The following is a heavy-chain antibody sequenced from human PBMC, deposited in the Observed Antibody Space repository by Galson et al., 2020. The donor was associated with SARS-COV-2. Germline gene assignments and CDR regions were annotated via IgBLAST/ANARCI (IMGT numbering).Heavy chain of an antibody. V-gene: IGHV3-74*01. CDR3: ARVGTRSGWKYYFDY. D-gene: IGHD6-19*01. Sequence: TGGSLRPSCAASGFTFSSSWMHWVRQAPGKGLVWVSRINSDGSSTSYADSVKGRFTISRDNAKNTLYLQMNSLRAEDTAVYYCARVGTRSGWKYYFDYWGQGTLVTVSS. CDR2: INSDGSST. CDR1: GFTFSSSW. J-gene: IGHJ4*02.